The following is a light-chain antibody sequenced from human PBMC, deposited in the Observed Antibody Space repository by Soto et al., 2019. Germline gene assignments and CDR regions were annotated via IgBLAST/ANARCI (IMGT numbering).Light chain of an antibody. CDR3: AAWDDRLTGRVV. CDR2: SND. CDR1: SSNIGDFA. J-gene: IGLJ2*01. Sequence: QPVLTQPPSVSGTPGQGVTISCSGDSSNIGDFAVSWYQQLPGTAPKLLIHSNDQRPSGVPDRFSGSKSGTSASLAISGLQSEDEGDYYCAAWDDRLTGRVVFGGGTKLTVL. V-gene: IGLV1-44*01.